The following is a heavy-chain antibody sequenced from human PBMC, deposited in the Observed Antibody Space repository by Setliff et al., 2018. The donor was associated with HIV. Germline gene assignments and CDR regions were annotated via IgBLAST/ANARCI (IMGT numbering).Heavy chain of an antibody. J-gene: IGHJ4*02. V-gene: IGHV3-30*02. Sequence: GGSLRLSCAPSEFTFSSYGMHWVRQAPGKGLEWVSFIRYDGTETYYADSVKGRFTISRDNAKNSLYLQMNSLRVEDTAVYYCATPRGLYSSSGWGQGTLVTVSS. CDR2: IRYDGTET. CDR1: EFTFSSYG. CDR3: ATPRGLYSSSG. D-gene: IGHD6-13*01.